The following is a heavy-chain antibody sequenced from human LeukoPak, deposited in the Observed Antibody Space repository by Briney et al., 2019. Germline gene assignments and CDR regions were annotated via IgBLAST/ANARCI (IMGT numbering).Heavy chain of an antibody. CDR3: ARGEYSSSWYPFDY. CDR1: GYTFTGYD. D-gene: IGHD6-13*01. CDR2: MKSNSGDT. V-gene: IGHV1-8*01. J-gene: IGHJ4*02. Sequence: GASVKVSCKTSGYTFTGYDINWVRQAPGQGLEWMGWMKSNSGDTHFAQKFQGRGTMTRNTSISTAFMELSSLRAEDTAVYYCARGEYSSSWYPFDYWGQGSLVTVPS.